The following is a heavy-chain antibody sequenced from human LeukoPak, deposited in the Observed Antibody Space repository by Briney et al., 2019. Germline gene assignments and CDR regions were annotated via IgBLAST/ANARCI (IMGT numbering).Heavy chain of an antibody. Sequence: SETLSLTCAVYGGSFSGYYWSWIRQPPGKGLEWIGEINHSGSTNYNPSLKSRVTISVDRSKNQFSLKLSSVTAADTAVYYCARVRYSSGWYSRAFDYWGQGTLVTVSS. J-gene: IGHJ4*02. CDR1: GGSFSGYY. D-gene: IGHD6-19*01. V-gene: IGHV4-34*01. CDR3: ARVRYSSGWYSRAFDY. CDR2: INHSGST.